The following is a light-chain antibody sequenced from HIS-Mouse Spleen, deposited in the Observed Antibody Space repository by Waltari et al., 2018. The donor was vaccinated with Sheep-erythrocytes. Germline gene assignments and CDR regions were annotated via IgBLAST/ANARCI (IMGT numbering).Light chain of an antibody. V-gene: IGLV3-1*01. Sequence: SYELTQPPSVSVSPGQTASITCSGAKLGDKYACWYQQKPGQSPVLVIYQDSKRPSGIPARFSGSNSGNTATLTISGTQAMDEADYYCQAWDSSIYVFGTGTKVTVL. CDR2: QDS. CDR3: QAWDSSIYV. CDR1: KLGDKY. J-gene: IGLJ1*01.